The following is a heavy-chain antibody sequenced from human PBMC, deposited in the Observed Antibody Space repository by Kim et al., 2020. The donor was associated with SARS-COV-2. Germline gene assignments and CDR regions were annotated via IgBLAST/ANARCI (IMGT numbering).Heavy chain of an antibody. D-gene: IGHD1-26*01. CDR3: VKELVSWDSLTFDY. CDR2: VSDSGTAT. CDR1: GFTFSNYA. V-gene: IGHV3-23*01. Sequence: GGSLRLSCAASGFTFSNYAMACVRQAPGKGLEWVSAVSDSGTATFYAGSVRGRFTISRDNSKNMVYLHMNSLRAEDTAIYYCVKELVSWDSLTFDYWGQGILVPVSS. J-gene: IGHJ4*02.